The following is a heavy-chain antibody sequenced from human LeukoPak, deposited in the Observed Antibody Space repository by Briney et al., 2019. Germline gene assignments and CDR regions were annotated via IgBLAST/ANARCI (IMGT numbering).Heavy chain of an antibody. CDR3: ARRAGDYSHPYDY. J-gene: IGHJ4*02. Sequence: GGSLRLSCAASGFTVSSNYMSWVRQAPGKGLEWVSIIYSGGSTFYADSVKGRFTISRDNSKNTLYLQMNSLRAEDTAMYYCARRAGDYSHPYDYWGQGTLVTVSS. D-gene: IGHD3-22*01. V-gene: IGHV3-53*01. CDR1: GFTVSSNY. CDR2: IYSGGST.